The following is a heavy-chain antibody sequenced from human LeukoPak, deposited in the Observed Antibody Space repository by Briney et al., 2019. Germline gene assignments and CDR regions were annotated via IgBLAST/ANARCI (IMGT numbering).Heavy chain of an antibody. Sequence: GGSLRLSCAASGFTFSSYAMNWVRQAPGKGLEWVSYISSTGGSTYYADSVKGRFTISRDNSKNTLFLQVNSLSADDTAVYYCAKMPWGSGYYLLDYWGQGTLVTVSS. CDR1: GFTFSSYA. CDR2: ISSTGGST. J-gene: IGHJ4*02. CDR3: AKMPWGSGYYLLDY. V-gene: IGHV3-23*01. D-gene: IGHD5-12*01.